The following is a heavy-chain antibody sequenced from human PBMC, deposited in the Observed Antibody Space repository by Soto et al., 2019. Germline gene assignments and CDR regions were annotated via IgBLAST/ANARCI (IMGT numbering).Heavy chain of an antibody. CDR2: IYYSGST. D-gene: IGHD4-17*01. CDR1: GGSISSRYYY. Sequence: QVQLQESGPGLVKPSQTLSLTCSVSGGSISSRYYYWSWICQPPGKGLEWIGYIYYSGSTYYNPSLKSRLTISLDTSKNQFSLKLSSVTAADTAVYYCARDTHGDYGTRYYYGMDVWGQGTTVTVSS. J-gene: IGHJ6*02. V-gene: IGHV4-30-4*01. CDR3: ARDTHGDYGTRYYYGMDV.